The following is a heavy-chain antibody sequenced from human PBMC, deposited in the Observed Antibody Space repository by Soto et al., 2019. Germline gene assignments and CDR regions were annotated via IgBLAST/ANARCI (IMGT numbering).Heavy chain of an antibody. D-gene: IGHD3-22*01. J-gene: IGHJ4*02. CDR3: ARGWGYDSNDYYYAY. V-gene: IGHV1-69*01. CDR1: GGTFSRHA. CDR2: IIPIFGTA. Sequence: QVQLVQSGAEVRKPRSSVKVSCKASGGTFSRHAISWVRQAPGQGLEWMGGIIPIFGTANHAQKFQGRVTIIAAESTSTVYMELSSLRSEDTAMYYCARGWGYDSNDYYYAYWGQGTLVIVSS.